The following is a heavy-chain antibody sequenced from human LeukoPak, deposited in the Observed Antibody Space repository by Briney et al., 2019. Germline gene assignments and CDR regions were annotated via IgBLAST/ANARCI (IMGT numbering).Heavy chain of an antibody. CDR1: GFTVSGNY. J-gene: IGHJ4*02. CDR3: ARDRPYGGVGDFDY. V-gene: IGHV3-66*01. CDR2: IYTDGNA. Sequence: GGSLRLSCAVFGFTVSGNYMSWVRQAPRKGLEWVSAIYTDGNAHYAGSVKGRFTISRDSFKNTLYLQMNSLRAEDTAVYYCARDRPYGGVGDFDYWGQGTLVTVSS. D-gene: IGHD3-16*01.